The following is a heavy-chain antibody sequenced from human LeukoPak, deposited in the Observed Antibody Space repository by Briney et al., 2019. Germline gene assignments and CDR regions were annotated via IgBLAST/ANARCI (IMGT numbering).Heavy chain of an antibody. CDR2: ITSNGGST. CDR3: ATASGSQYAEYFQH. D-gene: IGHD1-26*01. J-gene: IGHJ1*01. Sequence: PGGSLRLSCSASGFTSSRYAMHWVRQAPGKGLEYVSAITSNGGSTYYANSVKGRFIISRDNSKNTLYLQLGSLRADDMAMYYCATASGSQYAEYFQHWAQDTLVTVSS. V-gene: IGHV3-64*01. CDR1: GFTSSRYA.